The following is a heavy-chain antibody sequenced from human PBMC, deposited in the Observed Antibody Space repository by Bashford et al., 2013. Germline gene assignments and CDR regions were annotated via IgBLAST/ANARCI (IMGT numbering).Heavy chain of an antibody. CDR1: GGSIISTYY. CDR2: IHHSGST. Sequence: SETLSLTCAVSGGSIISTYYWSWVRQPPGKGLEWLGEIHHSGSTNYNPSLKSRVTISVDTSKDQFSLRLTSVTAADTSVYYCATVRIGAVAGLDAFDIVGPRDNGHRLL. D-gene: IGHD6-19*01. CDR3: ATVRIGAVAGLDAFDI. V-gene: IGHV4-4*02. J-gene: IGHJ3*02.